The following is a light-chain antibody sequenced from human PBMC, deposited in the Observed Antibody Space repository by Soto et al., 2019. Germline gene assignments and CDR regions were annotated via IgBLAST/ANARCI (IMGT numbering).Light chain of an antibody. V-gene: IGKV3-20*01. CDR1: QSVTSSY. Sequence: EIVLTQSPGTLSLSPGERATLFCRASQSVTSSYVAWYQQKPGQAPRLLIYGASSRAAGIPDRFSGSGSGTDFPLTISRLEPGDFSLFYCQQYGNSPITFGHGTRLEIK. CDR2: GAS. J-gene: IGKJ5*01. CDR3: QQYGNSPIT.